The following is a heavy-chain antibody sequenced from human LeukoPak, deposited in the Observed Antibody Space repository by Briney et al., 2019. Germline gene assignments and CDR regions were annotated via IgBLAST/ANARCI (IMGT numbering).Heavy chain of an antibody. CDR1: GYTFTSCA. CDR3: ARESEGRYYYDSSGYTD. V-gene: IGHV7-4-1*02. J-gene: IGHJ4*02. CDR2: INTNTGNP. Sequence: ASVKVSCKASGYTFTSCAMNWVRQAPGQGLEWMGWINTNTGNPTYAQGFTGRFVFSLDTSVSTAYLQISSLKAEDTAVYYCARESEGRYYYDSSGYTDWGQGTLVTVSS. D-gene: IGHD3-22*01.